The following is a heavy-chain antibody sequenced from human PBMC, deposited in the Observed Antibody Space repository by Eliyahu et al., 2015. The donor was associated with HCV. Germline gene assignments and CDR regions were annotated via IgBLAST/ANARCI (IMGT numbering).Heavy chain of an antibody. CDR2: INHSGST. CDR3: ARRRTLPYCSGGTCYPRVFDP. J-gene: IGHJ5*02. Sequence: QVQLQQWGAGLLKPSETLSLTCAVYGGSFSGYYWSWIRQPPGKGLEWIGEINHSGSTNYNPSLKSRVTISVETSKNQFSLKLSSVTAADTAVYYCARRRTLPYCSGGTCYPRVFDPWGQGTLVTVSS. V-gene: IGHV4-34*01. CDR1: GGSFSGYY. D-gene: IGHD2-15*01.